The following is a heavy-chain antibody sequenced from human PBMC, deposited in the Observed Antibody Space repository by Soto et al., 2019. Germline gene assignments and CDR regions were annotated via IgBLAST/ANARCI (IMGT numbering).Heavy chain of an antibody. V-gene: IGHV3-9*01. CDR3: AKSNTYCISPSCPAGADYYYGMDV. CDR1: GFTFDDYA. D-gene: IGHD2-2*01. J-gene: IGHJ6*02. CDR2: ISWNSGSI. Sequence: GGSLRLSCAASGFTFDDYAMHWVRQAPGKGLEWVSGISWNSGSIGYADSVKGRFTISRDNAKNSLYLQMNSLRAEDTALYYCAKSNTYCISPSCPAGADYYYGMDVWGQGTTVTVSS.